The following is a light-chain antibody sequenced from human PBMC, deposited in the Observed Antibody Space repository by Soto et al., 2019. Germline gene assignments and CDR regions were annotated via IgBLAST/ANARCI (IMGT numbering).Light chain of an antibody. J-gene: IGKJ1*01. Sequence: EIVLTQSPGTLSLSPWEIATLSCRASQSVNSNHIAWYQQKPGQAPRLLIYGPSSRATGIPERFSGSGSGTDFTLSISRLEPEDFAVYFCHQFRSSPQTFGHGTKVDIK. CDR2: GPS. CDR1: QSVNSNH. CDR3: HQFRSSPQT. V-gene: IGKV3-20*01.